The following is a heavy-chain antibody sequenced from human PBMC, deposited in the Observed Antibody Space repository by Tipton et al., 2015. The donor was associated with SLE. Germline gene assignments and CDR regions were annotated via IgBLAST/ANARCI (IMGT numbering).Heavy chain of an antibody. J-gene: IGHJ6*02. CDR2: ISYNGNSK. CDR1: GFSFSSYA. Sequence: SLRLSCAASGFSFSSYAMHWVRQAPGKGLEWVALISYNGNSKYYGDSVKRPFTISRDNSKKTLYLQMNSLRAEDTAVYYGARELSPDYGMDVWGQGTTVTVSS. V-gene: IGHV3-30*04. CDR3: ARELSPDYGMDV.